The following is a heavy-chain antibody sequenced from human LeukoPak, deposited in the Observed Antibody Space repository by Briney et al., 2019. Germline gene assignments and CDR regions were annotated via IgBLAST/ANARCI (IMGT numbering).Heavy chain of an antibody. CDR2: ISSGSRII. J-gene: IGHJ4*02. D-gene: IGHD1-26*01. V-gene: IGHV3-48*02. CDR1: GFTFSTYN. Sequence: GGSLRLSYAASGFTFSTYNMNCVGQAPGKGLEWVSFISSGSRIIYYADSVKGRFTVSRDNAKNSLYLQMNSLRDEDTAVYYCARNPAGIGDYWGQGTLVTVSS. CDR3: ARNPAGIGDY.